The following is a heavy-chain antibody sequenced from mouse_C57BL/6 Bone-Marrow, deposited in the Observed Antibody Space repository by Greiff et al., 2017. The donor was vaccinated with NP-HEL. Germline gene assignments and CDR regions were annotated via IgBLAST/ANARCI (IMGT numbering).Heavy chain of an antibody. Sequence: QVQLQQSGAELVKPGASVKLSCKASGYTFTEYTIHWVKQRSGQGLEWIGWFYPGSGSIKYNEKFKDKDTLTADKSSSTVYMGLSRLTSENSAVYFCARHEEKHEGFAYWGQGTLVTVSA. CDR1: GYTFTEYT. CDR3: ARHEEKHEGFAY. J-gene: IGHJ3*01. CDR2: FYPGSGSI. V-gene: IGHV1-62-2*01.